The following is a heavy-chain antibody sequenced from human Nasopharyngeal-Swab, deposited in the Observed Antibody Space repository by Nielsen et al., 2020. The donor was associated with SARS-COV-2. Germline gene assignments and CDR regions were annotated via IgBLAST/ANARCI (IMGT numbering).Heavy chain of an antibody. CDR2: IYYSGST. V-gene: IGHV4-39*01. Sequence: GSLRLSCTVSGGSISSSSYYWGWIRPPPGKGLEWIVIIYYSGSTYYNPSLKSPVTLSVDTSKNQFSLKLSSVTAADTAVYYCARLLTIFGVVSAAIDYWGQGTLVTVSS. CDR3: ARLLTIFGVVSAAIDY. J-gene: IGHJ4*02. D-gene: IGHD3-3*01. CDR1: GGSISSSSYY.